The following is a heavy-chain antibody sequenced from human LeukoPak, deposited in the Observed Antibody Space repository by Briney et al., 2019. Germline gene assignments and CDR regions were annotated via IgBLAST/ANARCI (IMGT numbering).Heavy chain of an antibody. CDR3: VREPGPGYFDY. D-gene: IGHD6-13*01. CDR1: GFTFSSYA. J-gene: IGHJ4*02. CDR2: ISYDGSNK. Sequence: GGSLRLSCAASGFTFSSYAMHWVRQAPGKGLEWVAVISYDGSNKYYADSVKGRFTISRDNSKNTLYLQMNSLRAEDTAVYYCVREPGPGYFDYWGQGTLVTVSS. V-gene: IGHV3-30*04.